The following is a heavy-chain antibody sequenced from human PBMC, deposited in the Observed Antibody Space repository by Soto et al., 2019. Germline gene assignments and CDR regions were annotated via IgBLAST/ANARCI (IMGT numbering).Heavy chain of an antibody. D-gene: IGHD3-3*01. V-gene: IGHV4-59*01. Sequence: PSETLSLTCTVSGDSISTFYWIWTRQPPGKGLEWIGYIHYSGSTNYNPSLKSQVIISVDTSKNQFSLKLSSVTAADTAVYFCARVRSNLFDYWGQGTLVTVSS. J-gene: IGHJ4*02. CDR1: GDSISTFY. CDR3: ARVRSNLFDY. CDR2: IHYSGST.